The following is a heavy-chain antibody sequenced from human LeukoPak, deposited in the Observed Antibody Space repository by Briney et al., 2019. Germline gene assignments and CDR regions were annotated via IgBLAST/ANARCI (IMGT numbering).Heavy chain of an antibody. Sequence: GGSLRLSCAASGFTFRDYYMSWIRQAPGKGLEWISYISSSAGTIHYVDSVKGRFTISRDNAKNSLYLQMDSLRVEDTAVYYCATSVTRRRLAWFIALWGRGSLVSVSS. V-gene: IGHV3-11*04. CDR3: ATSVTRRRLAWFIAL. CDR1: GFTFRDYY. CDR2: ISSSAGTI. J-gene: IGHJ2*01. D-gene: IGHD4-17*01.